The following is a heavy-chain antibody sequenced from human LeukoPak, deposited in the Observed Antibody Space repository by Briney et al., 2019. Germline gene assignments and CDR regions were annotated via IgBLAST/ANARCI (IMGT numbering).Heavy chain of an antibody. CDR3: ATYGYDSSGYYLSFDY. Sequence: SETLSLTCTVSGGSISSSSYYWGWIRQPPGQGLEWIGSIYYSGSTYYNPSLKSRVTISVDTSKNQFSLKLSSVTAADTAVYYCATYGYDSSGYYLSFDYWGQGTLVTVSS. CDR1: GGSISSSSYY. V-gene: IGHV4-39*01. CDR2: IYYSGST. J-gene: IGHJ4*02. D-gene: IGHD3-22*01.